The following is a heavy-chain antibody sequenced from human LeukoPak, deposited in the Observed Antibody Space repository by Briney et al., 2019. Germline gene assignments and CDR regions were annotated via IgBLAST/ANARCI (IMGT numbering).Heavy chain of an antibody. CDR1: GGSISTSNYY. J-gene: IGHJ4*02. CDR2: IFYSGST. Sequence: SETLSLTCTVSGGSISTSNYYWGWIRQPPGKGLEWIGNIFYSGSTYYSPSVKSRVTISLDTSMNQCCLKRNSLTAADTAMYYCAKSGGYGLIDYWGQGTLVTVSS. D-gene: IGHD1-26*01. V-gene: IGHV4-39*01. CDR3: AKSGGYGLIDY.